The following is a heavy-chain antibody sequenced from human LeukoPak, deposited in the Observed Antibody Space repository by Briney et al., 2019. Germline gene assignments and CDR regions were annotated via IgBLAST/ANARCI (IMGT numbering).Heavy chain of an antibody. CDR1: GGSFSGYY. V-gene: IGHV4-34*01. CDR2: INHSGST. Sequence: PSETLSLTCAVYGGSFSGYYWSWIRQPPAKGLEWIGEINHSGSTNYNPSLKSRVTISVDTSKNQFSLKLSSVTAADTAVYYCARGDPITGTWSTGSSSDAFDIWGQGTTVTVSS. J-gene: IGHJ3*02. D-gene: IGHD1-7*01. CDR3: ARGDPITGTWSTGSSSDAFDI.